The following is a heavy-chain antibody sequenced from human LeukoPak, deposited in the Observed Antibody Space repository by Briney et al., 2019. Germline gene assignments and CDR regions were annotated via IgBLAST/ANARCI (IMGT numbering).Heavy chain of an antibody. CDR1: GGSISSSSYY. J-gene: IGHJ3*02. Sequence: SETLSLTCTVSGGSISSSSYYWGWIRQPPGKGLEWIGSIYYSGSTYYNPSLKSRVTISVDTSKNQFSLKLSSVTAADTAVYYCARLTTDYVWGSYRSGDDASDIWGQGTMVTVSS. V-gene: IGHV4-39*01. D-gene: IGHD3-16*02. CDR2: IYYSGST. CDR3: ARLTTDYVWGSYRSGDDASDI.